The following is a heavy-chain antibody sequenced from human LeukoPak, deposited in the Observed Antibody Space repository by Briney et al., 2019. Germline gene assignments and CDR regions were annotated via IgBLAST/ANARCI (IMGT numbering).Heavy chain of an antibody. CDR3: ATGLWFGKYLDV. V-gene: IGHV1-2*02. D-gene: IGHD3-10*01. Sequence: GASVKVSCKASGYIFTGYYMHWVRQAPGQGLEWMGWINPNSGDTNYAQKFQGRVTMTRDTSISTAYMELSRLRSDDTAVYYCATGLWFGKYLDVWGKGTTVTISS. J-gene: IGHJ6*04. CDR2: INPNSGDT. CDR1: GYIFTGYY.